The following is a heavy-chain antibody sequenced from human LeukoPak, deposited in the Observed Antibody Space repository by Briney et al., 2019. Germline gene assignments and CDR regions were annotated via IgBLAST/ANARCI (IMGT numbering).Heavy chain of an antibody. Sequence: AGGSLRLSCAASGLTFDDYAMHWVRQAPGKGLEWVSGISWNSGSIGYADSVKGRFTISRDNAKNTLYLQMNSLRAEDTAVYYCARGNYYGQDYWGQGTLVTVSS. CDR3: ARGNYYGQDY. D-gene: IGHD3-10*01. V-gene: IGHV3-9*01. CDR1: GLTFDDYA. CDR2: ISWNSGSI. J-gene: IGHJ4*02.